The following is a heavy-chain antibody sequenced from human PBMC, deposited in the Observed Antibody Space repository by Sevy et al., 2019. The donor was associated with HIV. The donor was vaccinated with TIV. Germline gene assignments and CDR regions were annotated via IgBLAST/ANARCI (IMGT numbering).Heavy chain of an antibody. CDR3: AREGITRYFEY. V-gene: IGHV4-59*01. CDR1: GDSISSYY. Sequence: SETLSLTCTVSGDSISSYYWSWIRQPPGKGLEWIGYIYNSGSPNYNPTLKSRVTISIDTSKNQFSLKLTSVTAADTAVYYCAREGITRYFEYWGQGTLVTVSS. CDR2: IYNSGSP. J-gene: IGHJ4*02. D-gene: IGHD3-16*01.